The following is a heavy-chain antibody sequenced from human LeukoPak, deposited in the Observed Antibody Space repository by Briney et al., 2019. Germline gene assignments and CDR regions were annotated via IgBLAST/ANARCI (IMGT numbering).Heavy chain of an antibody. CDR2: IIPIFGTA. CDR3: ARDSAITSSSSAIYYYYGMDV. CDR1: GGTFSSYA. Sequence: ASVKVSCKASGGTFSSYAISWVRQAPGQGLEWMGGIIPIFGTANYAQKFQGRVTITADESTSTAYMELSGLRSEDTAVYYCARDSAITSSSSAIYYYYGMDVWGQGTTVTVSS. D-gene: IGHD6-6*01. J-gene: IGHJ6*02. V-gene: IGHV1-69*01.